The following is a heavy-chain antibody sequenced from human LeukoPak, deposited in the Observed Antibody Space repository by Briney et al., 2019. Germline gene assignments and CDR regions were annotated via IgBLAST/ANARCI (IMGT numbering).Heavy chain of an antibody. CDR1: GFTFSSYG. CDR2: IWYDGTNK. J-gene: IGHJ4*02. Sequence: PGGSLRLSCAASGFTFSSYGMYWVRQAPGKGLEWVAVIWYDGTNKYYADSVKGRFTISRDNSKNTLYLQMNSLRAEDTAVYYCARGRDGYNWIDYWGQGTLVTVSS. V-gene: IGHV3-33*01. CDR3: ARGRDGYNWIDY. D-gene: IGHD5-24*01.